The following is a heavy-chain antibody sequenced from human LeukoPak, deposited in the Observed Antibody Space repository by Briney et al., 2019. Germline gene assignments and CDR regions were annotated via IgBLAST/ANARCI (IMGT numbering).Heavy chain of an antibody. J-gene: IGHJ4*02. CDR1: GFTFSSYW. CDR2: INSDGSST. D-gene: IGHD5-24*01. CDR3: ARDGYNLQLDY. V-gene: IGHV3-74*01. Sequence: PGGSLRLSCAASGFTFSSYWMHWVRQAPGKGLVWVSRINSDGSSTNYADSVKGRFTISRDNAKNTLYLQMNSLRAEDTAVYYCARDGYNLQLDYWGQGTLVTVSS.